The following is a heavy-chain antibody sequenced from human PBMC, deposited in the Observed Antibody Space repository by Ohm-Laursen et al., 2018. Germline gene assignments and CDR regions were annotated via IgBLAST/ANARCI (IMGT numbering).Heavy chain of an antibody. V-gene: IGHV4-31*03. J-gene: IGHJ5*02. D-gene: IGHD3-3*01. CDR1: GGSTSDGGYY. CDR3: ARDLMGPNYDFWSGSQGNWFDP. CDR2: IYYSGTT. Sequence: TLSLTCTVSGGSTSDGGYYWSWIRHRPGKGLEWIGYIYYSGTTYYNPSLKSRVTISVDTSKNQFSLNLSSVTAADTATYYCARDLMGPNYDFWSGSQGNWFDPWGQGTLVTVSS.